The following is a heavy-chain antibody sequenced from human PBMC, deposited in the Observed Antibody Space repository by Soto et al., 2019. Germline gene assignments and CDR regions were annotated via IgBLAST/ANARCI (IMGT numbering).Heavy chain of an antibody. D-gene: IGHD2-15*01. CDR3: APTTVAARPFDY. CDR1: GFTFSSYA. J-gene: IGHJ4*02. CDR2: ISGNGGTT. Sequence: VQLLESGGGLVQPGGSLRLSCAASGFTFSSYAMSWVRQAPGKGLEWVSVISGNGGTTYYADPVKGRFTISRDNSKNTLYLQVNSLRAEDTAVYYCAPTTVAARPFDYWGQGTLVTVSS. V-gene: IGHV3-23*01.